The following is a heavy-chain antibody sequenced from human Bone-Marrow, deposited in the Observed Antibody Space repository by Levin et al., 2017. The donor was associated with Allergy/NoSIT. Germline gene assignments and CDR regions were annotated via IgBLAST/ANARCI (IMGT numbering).Heavy chain of an antibody. Sequence: SGGSLRLSCGASGFTLSTYWMHWVRRGPGEGLVCVSRISPDGSDIRYADAVKGRFTISRDNPKNTVYLEMNSLRDEDTAVYYCVRGTSDWMGMDYWGQGALVTVSS. V-gene: IGHV3-74*01. CDR2: ISPDGSDI. J-gene: IGHJ4*02. CDR1: GFTLSTYW. CDR3: VRGTSDWMGMDY. D-gene: IGHD2-2*01.